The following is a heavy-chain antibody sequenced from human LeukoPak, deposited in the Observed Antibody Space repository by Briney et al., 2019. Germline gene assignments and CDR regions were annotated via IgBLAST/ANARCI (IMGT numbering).Heavy chain of an antibody. V-gene: IGHV3-23*01. CDR1: GFTFSSYA. J-gene: IGHJ4*02. CDR3: AKAGYGDYDIP. D-gene: IGHD4-17*01. CDR2: ISGSGGST. Sequence: GGSLRLSCAASGFTFSSYAMSWVRQAPGKGLEWVSAISGSGGSTYYADSVKGRFTISRDNSKNTLYLQMNSLRAEDTAVYCCAKAGYGDYDIPWGQGTLVTVSS.